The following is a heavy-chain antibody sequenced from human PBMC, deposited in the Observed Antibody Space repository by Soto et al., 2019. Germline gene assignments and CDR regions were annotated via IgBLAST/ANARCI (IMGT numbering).Heavy chain of an antibody. Sequence: EVQLVESGGGLVQPGGSLRLACAASGLTFSDHHMDWVRQAPGKGLEWVGRIKKRADSYITHYSASVKGRFTISRDDSRNSLYLQMDSLKTEDTAVYYCADVGPAFGLDVWGQGTTVTVSS. CDR2: IKKRADSYIT. CDR1: GLTFSDHH. CDR3: ADVGPAFGLDV. V-gene: IGHV3-72*01. J-gene: IGHJ6*02. D-gene: IGHD1-26*01.